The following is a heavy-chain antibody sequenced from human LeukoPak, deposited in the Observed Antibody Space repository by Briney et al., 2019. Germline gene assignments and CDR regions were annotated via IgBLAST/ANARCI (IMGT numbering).Heavy chain of an antibody. CDR2: IYSGGST. CDR3: AREIAVASSYYFDY. V-gene: IGHV3-53*01. CDR1: GFTFSSYG. J-gene: IGHJ4*02. D-gene: IGHD6-19*01. Sequence: GGTLRLSCAASGFTFSSYGMSWVRQAPGKGLEWVSVIYSGGSTYYADSVKGRFTISRDNSKNTLYLQMNSLRAEDTAVYYCAREIAVASSYYFDYWGQGTLVTVSS.